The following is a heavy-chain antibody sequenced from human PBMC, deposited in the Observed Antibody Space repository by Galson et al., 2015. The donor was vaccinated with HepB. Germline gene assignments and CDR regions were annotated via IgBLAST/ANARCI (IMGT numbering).Heavy chain of an antibody. Sequence: SLRLSCATSGFTFDDYAMHWVRQAPGKGLEWVSGINWNSGSIGYADSVKGRFTISRDNAKDSLYLQMNSLRAEDTALYYCAKDYSNDDYFDYWGQGTLVTVSS. J-gene: IGHJ4*02. CDR2: INWNSGSI. CDR1: GFTFDDYA. CDR3: AKDYSNDDYFDY. D-gene: IGHD4-11*01. V-gene: IGHV3-9*01.